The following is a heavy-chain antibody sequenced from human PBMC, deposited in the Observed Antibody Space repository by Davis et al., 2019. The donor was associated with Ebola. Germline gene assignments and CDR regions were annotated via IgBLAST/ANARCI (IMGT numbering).Heavy chain of an antibody. J-gene: IGHJ4*02. CDR2: ISGGGVST. D-gene: IGHD5-12*01. CDR3: ARGEYSGYGNFDY. V-gene: IGHV3-23*01. CDR1: GFSFNSNA. Sequence: GESLKISCAASGFSFNSNAMSWVRQAPGKGLEWVSAISGGGVSTYQADSVKGRFTISRDNSKNTLYLQMNSLRADDTAIYYCARGEYSGYGNFDYWGQGTLVTVSS.